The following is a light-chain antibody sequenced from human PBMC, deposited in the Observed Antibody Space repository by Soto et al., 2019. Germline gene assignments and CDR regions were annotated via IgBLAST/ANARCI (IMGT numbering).Light chain of an antibody. CDR3: QQYYSTPPT. CDR2: WAS. V-gene: IGKV4-1*01. J-gene: IGKJ1*01. CDR1: QNLLYNSNNKNY. Sequence: DGLMTQSPDSLAVSLGERATINCKSSQNLLYNSNNKNYLAWYQQRPGQPPKLLIYWASTRESGVPDRFSGSGSGTDFTLTISSLQAADVAVYYCQQYYSTPPTFGQGTKVDIK.